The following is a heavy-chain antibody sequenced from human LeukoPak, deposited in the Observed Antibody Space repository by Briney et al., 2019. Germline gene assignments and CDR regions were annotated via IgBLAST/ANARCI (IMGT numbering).Heavy chain of an antibody. CDR3: AKARQLVPYYFDY. J-gene: IGHJ4*02. Sequence: GGSLRLSCAASGFTLSSYAMSWVRQAPGKGLEWVSAISDSGNTYHADSVKGRFTISRDSSKNTLFLQMNRLRPEDAAVYYCAKARQLVPYYFDYWGQGTLVTVSS. D-gene: IGHD6-6*01. CDR1: GFTLSSYA. CDR2: ISDSGNT. V-gene: IGHV3-23*01.